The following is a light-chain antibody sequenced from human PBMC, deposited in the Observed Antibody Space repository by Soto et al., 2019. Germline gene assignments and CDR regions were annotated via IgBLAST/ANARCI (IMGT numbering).Light chain of an antibody. Sequence: DIQMTQSPSTLSASLGDRVTITCRASQSINIWLAWFQQKPGKAPKLLIYDASSLESGVPSRFSGSGSGTEFTLTISSLQPDDFATYYCQQYNSYSFGQGTKVDIK. CDR3: QQYNSYS. V-gene: IGKV1-5*01. CDR2: DAS. CDR1: QSINIW. J-gene: IGKJ1*01.